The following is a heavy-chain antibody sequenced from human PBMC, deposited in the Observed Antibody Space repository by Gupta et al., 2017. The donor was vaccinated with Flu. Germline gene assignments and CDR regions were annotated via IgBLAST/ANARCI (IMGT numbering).Heavy chain of an antibody. V-gene: IGHV3-30*18. CDR1: GFSFSRTG. Sequence: QVHLIESGGGVVQPGGSLRLFCEASGFSFSRTGMNWVRQSPGKGLEWVAAITYDSETTVVADFVKGRFTVSRDNSKRTVSLQMSGLRPEDTAIYYCAKDQLEVLNHYGSGNAFDAWGQGTPVTVS. J-gene: IGHJ3*01. CDR3: AKDQLEVLNHYGSGNAFDA. CDR2: ITYDSETT. D-gene: IGHD3-10*01.